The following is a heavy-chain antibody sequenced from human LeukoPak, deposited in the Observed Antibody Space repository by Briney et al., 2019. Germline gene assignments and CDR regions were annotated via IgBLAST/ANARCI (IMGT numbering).Heavy chain of an antibody. CDR2: ISGSGGST. J-gene: IGHJ4*02. D-gene: IGHD3-22*01. V-gene: IGHV3-23*01. CDR1: GFTFSSYA. Sequence: GGSLRLSCAASGFTFSSYAMSWVRQAPGKGLEWVSGISGSGGSTYYADSVKGRFTISRDNSKNTLYLQMNSLRAEDTAVYYCARDHALGYYYDSSGYYFDYWGQGTLVTVSS. CDR3: ARDHALGYYYDSSGYYFDY.